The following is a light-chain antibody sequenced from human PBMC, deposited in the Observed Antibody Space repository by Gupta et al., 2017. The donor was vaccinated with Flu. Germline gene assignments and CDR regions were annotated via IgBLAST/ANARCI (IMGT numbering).Light chain of an antibody. V-gene: IGKV3-15*01. CDR1: ESVGTN. Sequence: EIVMTQSPATLSVSPGERVTLSCRASESVGTNLVWYQQKPGQAPRLLIYDASIRVPAVTDRFSGSGSQTEFSLTISSLQSDDFAIYYCQHYTSRPRTFGQGTKVEMK. J-gene: IGKJ1*01. CDR2: DAS. CDR3: QHYTSRPRT.